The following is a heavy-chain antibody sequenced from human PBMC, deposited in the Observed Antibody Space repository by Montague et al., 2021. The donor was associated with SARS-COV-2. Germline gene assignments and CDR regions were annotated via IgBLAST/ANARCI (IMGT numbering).Heavy chain of an antibody. CDR1: GASISSAFW. CDR3: ASHPVWQQLIN. V-gene: IGHV4-4*02. CDR2: IHRRRTN. D-gene: IGHD6-13*01. J-gene: IGHJ4*02. Sequence: SETLSLTCAVSGASISSAFWWWRVRQPPERGLWWVEVIHRRRTNNYTPSLAGPITISLAYSKKHLSLMLSSVTAGDTVMYYCASHPVWQQLINWGQGTLVSVSP.